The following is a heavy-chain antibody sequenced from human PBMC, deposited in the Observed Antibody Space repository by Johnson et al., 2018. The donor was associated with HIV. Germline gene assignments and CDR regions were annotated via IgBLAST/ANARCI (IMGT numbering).Heavy chain of an antibody. Sequence: VQLVESGGGLVQPGGSLRLSCVGSGFSFSDHFMDWVRQAPGKGLEWVGRIRNKANSYATAYAASVKGRFTISRDDSKNIAYLQMNSLRAEDTAVYYCAKDTGGNSGNDGFDMWGRGTMVTVSS. CDR2: IRNKANSYAT. CDR1: GFSFSDHF. D-gene: IGHD4-23*01. CDR3: AKDTGGNSGNDGFDM. J-gene: IGHJ3*02. V-gene: IGHV3-72*01.